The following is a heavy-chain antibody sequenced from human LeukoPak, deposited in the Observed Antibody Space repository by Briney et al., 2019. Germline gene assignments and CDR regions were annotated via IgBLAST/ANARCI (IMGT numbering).Heavy chain of an antibody. CDR1: GFAFSSYS. CDR2: ISGTGTYI. D-gene: IGHD6-13*01. J-gene: IGHJ4*02. V-gene: IGHV3-21*01. Sequence: GGSLRLSCAASGFAFSSYSMNWVRQAPGKGLEWVSSISGTGTYIYFANSLKGRFTISRDNAENSLFLQMNSLSAEDTAVYFCARASLSEIIAAEAFFDSWGQGTLVTVSS. CDR3: ARASLSEIIAAEAFFDS.